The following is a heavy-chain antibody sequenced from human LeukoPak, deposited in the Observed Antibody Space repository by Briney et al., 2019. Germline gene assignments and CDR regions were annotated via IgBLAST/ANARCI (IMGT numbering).Heavy chain of an antibody. D-gene: IGHD3-16*02. CDR3: AIRDGLGELSSSFEY. V-gene: IGHV3-30*04. J-gene: IGHJ4*02. Sequence: PGGSLRLSCAASGSTFSRFAMHWVRQAPGKGLEWVPVISYDGSNKYYADSVKGRFTISRDNAKSTLYLRVNSLRAEDTAVYYCAIRDGLGELSSSFEYWGQGTLVTVSS. CDR2: ISYDGSNK. CDR1: GSTFSRFA.